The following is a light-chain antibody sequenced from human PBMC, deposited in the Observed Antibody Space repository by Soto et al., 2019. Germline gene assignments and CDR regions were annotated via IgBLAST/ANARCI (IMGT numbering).Light chain of an antibody. CDR2: GAS. Sequence: EIVLTQSPGTLSLSPGERATLSCRASQSVSSGYLAWYQHKPGQAPRLLIYGASSRATGIPDRFSGSGSGTEFTLTISRLEPEEFAVYYCQQYGSSPLWTFGQGTKVEIK. CDR3: QQYGSSPLWT. J-gene: IGKJ1*01. V-gene: IGKV3-20*01. CDR1: QSVSSGY.